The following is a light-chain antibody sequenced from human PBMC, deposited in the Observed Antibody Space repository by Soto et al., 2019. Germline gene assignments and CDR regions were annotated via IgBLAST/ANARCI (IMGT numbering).Light chain of an antibody. J-gene: IGKJ1*01. CDR3: QQYGSSSWT. CDR2: GAT. Sequence: ENGLMQSPGTVSLSPGERATLSCGASQSVSSSFLAWYQQKPGQAPRLLIYGATSRAASLPDRFSGSGAGTDFTLTISRLEPEDFAVYYGQQYGSSSWTFGQGTKVEIK. V-gene: IGKV3-20*01. CDR1: QSVSSSF.